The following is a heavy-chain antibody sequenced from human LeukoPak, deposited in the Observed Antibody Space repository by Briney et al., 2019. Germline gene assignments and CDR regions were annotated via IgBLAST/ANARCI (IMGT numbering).Heavy chain of an antibody. J-gene: IGHJ6*02. CDR3: ASTMSSSWYSVYYGMDV. CDR1: GGSISSYY. D-gene: IGHD6-13*01. Sequence: SETLSLTCTVSGGSISSYYWSWIRQPPGKGLEWIGYIYYSGSTNYNPALKSRVTISVDTSKNQFSLKLSSVTAADTAVYYCASTMSSSWYSVYYGMDVWGQGTTVTVSS. V-gene: IGHV4-59*08. CDR2: IYYSGST.